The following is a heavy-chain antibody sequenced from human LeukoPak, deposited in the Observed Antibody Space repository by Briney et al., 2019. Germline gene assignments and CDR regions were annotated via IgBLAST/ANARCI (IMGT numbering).Heavy chain of an antibody. D-gene: IGHD2/OR15-2a*01. CDR2: ISGSGDAT. J-gene: IGHJ4*02. CDR3: ARSDCNYISCYVRDY. V-gene: IGHV3-23*01. Sequence: GSLRLSCAASGFTFNRHAMSWVRRAPGKGLERVSVISGSGDATSYADPVKGRFTISRDNSKNTVFLQMNSVRAEDTAVYFCARSDCNYISCYVRDYWGQGTLVTVSS. CDR1: GFTFNRHA.